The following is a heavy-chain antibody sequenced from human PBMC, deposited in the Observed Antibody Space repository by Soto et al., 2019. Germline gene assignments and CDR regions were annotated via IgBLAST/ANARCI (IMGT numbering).Heavy chain of an antibody. CDR2: FSGSGGNI. CDR3: ANDPPCTVGPLAMAV. CDR1: GFAFSTHA. D-gene: IGHD1-26*01. V-gene: IGHV3-23*01. J-gene: IGHJ6*02. Sequence: EVQLLESGGGLVQPGGSLRLSCVASGFAFSTHAMSWVRQAPGKGLEWVSTFSGSGGNIYYAESVKGRLTISSDDSNNTLYLQMHSLRVEDTAVSYCANDPPCTVGPLAMAVWGQGTTVTVSS.